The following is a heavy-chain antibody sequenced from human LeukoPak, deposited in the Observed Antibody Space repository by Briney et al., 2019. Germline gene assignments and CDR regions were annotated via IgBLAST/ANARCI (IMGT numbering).Heavy chain of an antibody. CDR1: GYTFTSYG. CDR3: ARAEWFGEFSNWFDP. V-gene: IGHV1-18*01. CDR2: ISAYNGNT. J-gene: IGHJ5*02. D-gene: IGHD3-10*01. Sequence: GSVKVSCKASGYTFTSYGISWVRQAPGQGLEWMGWISAYNGNTNYAQKPQGRVTMTTDTSTSTAYMELSSLRSEDTAVYYCARAEWFGEFSNWFDPWGQGTLVTVSS.